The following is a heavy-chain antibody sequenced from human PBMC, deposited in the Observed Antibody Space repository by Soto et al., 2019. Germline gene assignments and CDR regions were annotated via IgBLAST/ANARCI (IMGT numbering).Heavy chain of an antibody. V-gene: IGHV5-51*01. Sequence: GESLKISCKGSGYSFTSYWIGWVRQMPGKGLEWMGIIYPGDSDTRYSPSFQGQVTISADKSISTAYLQWSSLKASDTAMYYCARRKYYYGSGSYYYFDYWGQGTLVTVSS. D-gene: IGHD3-10*01. CDR3: ARRKYYYGSGSYYYFDY. CDR2: IYPGDSDT. CDR1: GYSFTSYW. J-gene: IGHJ4*02.